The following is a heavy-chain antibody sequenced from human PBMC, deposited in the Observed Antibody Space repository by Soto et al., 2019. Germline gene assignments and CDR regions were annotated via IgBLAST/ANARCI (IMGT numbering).Heavy chain of an antibody. D-gene: IGHD3-22*01. J-gene: IGHJ3*02. Sequence: QVQLVQSGAEVKKPGSSVKVSCKASGGTFSSYAISWVRQAPGQGLEWMGGIIPIFGTANYAQKFQGRVTITADESTSTAYMELSSLRSEDTAVYYCARVKDYYDSSGYYSDAFDIWGQGTMVTVSS. CDR2: IIPIFGTA. CDR3: ARVKDYYDSSGYYSDAFDI. V-gene: IGHV1-69*01. CDR1: GGTFSSYA.